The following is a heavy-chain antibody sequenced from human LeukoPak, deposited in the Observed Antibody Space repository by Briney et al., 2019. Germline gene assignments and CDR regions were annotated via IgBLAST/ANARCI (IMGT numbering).Heavy chain of an antibody. CDR2: MNPNSGNT. Sequence: ASVTVSCKASGYTFTSYDINWVRQATGQGLEWMGWMNPNSGNTGSAQKFQGRVTMTRNTSRSTAYMELSSLRSKDTAVYYCARGLYSGSWYSVSQWINAGSPNWFDPWGQGTLVTVSS. V-gene: IGHV1-8*01. CDR1: GYTFTSYD. D-gene: IGHD6-13*01. J-gene: IGHJ5*02. CDR3: ARGLYSGSWYSVSQWINAGSPNWFDP.